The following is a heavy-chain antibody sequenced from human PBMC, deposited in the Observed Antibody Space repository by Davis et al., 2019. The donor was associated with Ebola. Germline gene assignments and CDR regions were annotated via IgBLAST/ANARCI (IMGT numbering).Heavy chain of an antibody. CDR3: ARGTGAAPGIDF. J-gene: IGHJ4*02. CDR1: GFTFSNYA. D-gene: IGHD6-13*01. CDR2: ISVSGGST. V-gene: IGHV3-23*01. Sequence: GESLKISCTASGFTFSNYAMSWVRQAPGKGLEWVSAISVSGGSTYYADSVTGRFTISRDNSKNTLYLQMNSLRAEDTAVYYCARGTGAAPGIDFWGQGTLVTVSS.